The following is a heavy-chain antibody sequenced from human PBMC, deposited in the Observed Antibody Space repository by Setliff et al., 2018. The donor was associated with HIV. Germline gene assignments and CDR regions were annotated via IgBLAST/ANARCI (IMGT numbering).Heavy chain of an antibody. CDR1: GGSVSSGSHF. V-gene: IGHV4-39*07. CDR2: INHSGST. CDR3: ARRGSGFFHYYYYMDV. D-gene: IGHD3-10*01. Sequence: SETLSLTCTVSGGSVSSGSHFWGWIRQPPGKGLEWIGEINHSGSTNYNPSLKSRVTISVDTSKNQFSLKLSSVTAADTAVYYCARRGSGFFHYYYYMDVWGKGTTVTVSS. J-gene: IGHJ6*03.